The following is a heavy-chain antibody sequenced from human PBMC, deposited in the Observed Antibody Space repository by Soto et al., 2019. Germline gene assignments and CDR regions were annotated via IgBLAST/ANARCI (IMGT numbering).Heavy chain of an antibody. CDR3: ARAPRGNYGYPSYFDY. J-gene: IGHJ4*02. CDR1: GGSISSSSYY. Sequence: SETLSLTCTVSGGSISSSSYYWGWIRQPPGKGLEWIGSTYYSGSTYYNPSLKSRVTISVDTSKNQFSLKLSSVTAADTAVYYCARAPRGNYGYPSYFDYWGQGTLVTVSS. CDR2: TYYSGST. D-gene: IGHD3-10*01. V-gene: IGHV4-39*07.